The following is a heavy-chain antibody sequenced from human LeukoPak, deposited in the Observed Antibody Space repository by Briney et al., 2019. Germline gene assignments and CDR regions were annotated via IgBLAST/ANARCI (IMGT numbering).Heavy chain of an antibody. CDR2: INPNSGGT. V-gene: IGHV1-2*02. CDR1: GYTFTGYY. J-gene: IGHJ6*03. D-gene: IGHD6-6*01. Sequence: SVKVSCKASGYTFTGYYMHWVRQAPGQGLEWMGWINPNSGGTNYAQKFQGRVTMTRDTSISTAYMELSRLRPDDTAVYYCARDHYGGSSSYYYYYMDVWGKGTTVTVSS. CDR3: ARDHYGGSSSYYYYYMDV.